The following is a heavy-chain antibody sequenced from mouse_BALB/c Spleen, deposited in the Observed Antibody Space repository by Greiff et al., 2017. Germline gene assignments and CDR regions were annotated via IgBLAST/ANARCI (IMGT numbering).Heavy chain of an antibody. CDR3: ARNKGPDWYFDV. J-gene: IGHJ1*01. Sequence: VQGVESGPGLVQPSQSLSITCTVSGFSLTSYGVHWVRQSPGKGLEWLGVIWSGGSTDYNAAFISRLSISKDNSKSQVFFKMNSLQANDTAIYYCARNKGPDWYFDVWGAGTTVTVSS. CDR1: GFSLTSYG. CDR2: IWSGGST. D-gene: IGHD3-3*01. V-gene: IGHV2-2*02.